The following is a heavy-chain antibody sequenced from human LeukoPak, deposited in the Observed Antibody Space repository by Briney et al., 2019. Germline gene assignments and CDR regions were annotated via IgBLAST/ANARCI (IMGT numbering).Heavy chain of an antibody. CDR3: ARNNGMDV. CDR2: VNRDGSET. J-gene: IGHJ6*02. CDR1: VFALSSHW. V-gene: IGHV3-7*03. Sequence: GGSLRLSCAASVFALSSHWMTWVRQVPGRGPEWVANVNRDGSETYYLDSVKGRFTISKDNAKNSLYLQMNSLRAEDTALYHCARNNGMDVWGQGTTVIVSS.